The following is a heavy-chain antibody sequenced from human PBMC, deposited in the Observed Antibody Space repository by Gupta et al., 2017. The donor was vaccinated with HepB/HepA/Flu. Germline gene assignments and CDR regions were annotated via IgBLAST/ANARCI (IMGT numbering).Heavy chain of an antibody. CDR2: INHSGST. Sequence: QVQLQQWGAGLLKPSETLSLTCAVYGGSFSGYYWSWIRQPPGKGLEWIGEINHSGSTNYNPSLKSRVTISVDTSKNQFSLKLSSVTAADTAVYYCARGREDHCSSTSCSNRGGERPHGDAFDIWGQGTMVTVSS. CDR1: GGSFSGYY. V-gene: IGHV4-34*01. J-gene: IGHJ3*02. D-gene: IGHD2-2*01. CDR3: ARGREDHCSSTSCSNRGGERPHGDAFDI.